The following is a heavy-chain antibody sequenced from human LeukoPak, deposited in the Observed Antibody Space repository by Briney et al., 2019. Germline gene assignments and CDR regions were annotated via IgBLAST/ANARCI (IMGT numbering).Heavy chain of an antibody. CDR2: ISSSGSTI. V-gene: IGHV3-11*01. CDR3: AKDPRICSGGSCYSERFDY. J-gene: IGHJ4*02. Sequence: KTGGSLRLSCAASGFTFSDYYMSWIRQAPGKGLEWVSYISSSGSTIYYADSVKGRFTISRDNSKNTLYLQMNSLRAEDTAVYYCAKDPRICSGGSCYSERFDYWGQGTLVTVSS. D-gene: IGHD2-15*01. CDR1: GFTFSDYY.